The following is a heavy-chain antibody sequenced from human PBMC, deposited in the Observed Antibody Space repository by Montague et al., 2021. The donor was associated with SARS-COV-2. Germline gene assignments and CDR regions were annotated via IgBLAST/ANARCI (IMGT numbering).Heavy chain of an antibody. V-gene: IGHV6-1*01. Sequence: CAISGDSDSSDTAAWHWNRQSPSRGFERLGRTFYRSQWHTDSAASVRSRISFSGDISKNQFSLHLNSVTPEDTAIYYCARDGDYGGTWYSFLQNWGQGTLVIVSS. J-gene: IGHJ1*01. CDR1: GDSDSSDTAA. D-gene: IGHD4-17*01. CDR3: ARDGDYGGTWYSFLQN. CDR2: TFYRSQWHT.